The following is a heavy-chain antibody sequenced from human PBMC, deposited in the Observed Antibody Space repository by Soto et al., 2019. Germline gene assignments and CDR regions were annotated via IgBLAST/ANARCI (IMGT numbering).Heavy chain of an antibody. J-gene: IGHJ4*02. V-gene: IGHV3-9*01. Sequence: PGGSLILSCAASGFTFDDYAMHWVRQAPGKGLEWVSGISWNSGSIGYADSVKGRFTISRDNAKNSLYLQMNSLRAEDTALYYCEKGPRIAVAGSYFDYWGQGTLVTVSS. D-gene: IGHD6-19*01. CDR3: EKGPRIAVAGSYFDY. CDR2: ISWNSGSI. CDR1: GFTFDDYA.